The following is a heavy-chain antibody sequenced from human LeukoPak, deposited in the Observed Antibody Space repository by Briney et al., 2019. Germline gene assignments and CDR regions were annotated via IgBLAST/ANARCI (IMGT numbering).Heavy chain of an antibody. CDR3: AKRGVVIRVILVGFHKQAYYFES. V-gene: IGHV3-23*01. D-gene: IGHD3-22*01. J-gene: IGHJ4*02. CDR1: GITLSNYG. Sequence: GGSLRLSCAVSGITLSNYGMSWVRQAPGKGLEWVAGISDSDGTTNYADSVKGRFTVSRDNPKNTLYLQMNSLRAEDTAVYFCAKRGVVIRVILVGFHKQAYYFESWGQGVLVTVSS. CDR2: ISDSDGTT.